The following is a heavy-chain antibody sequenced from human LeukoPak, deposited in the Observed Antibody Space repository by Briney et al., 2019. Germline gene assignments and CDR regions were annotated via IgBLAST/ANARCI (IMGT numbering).Heavy chain of an antibody. Sequence: PGASLRLSCAASGFTFGTYAMTWVRQAPGKGLEWVSGINWSSSSLGYVVSVKGRFTISRDNAKNSLYLQMNSLRAEDTALYYCAKDKGRGYYGSASSYPAWGQGTLVTVSS. CDR1: GFTFGTYA. J-gene: IGHJ5*02. V-gene: IGHV3-9*01. CDR2: INWSSSSL. CDR3: AKDKGRGYYGSASSYPA. D-gene: IGHD3-10*01.